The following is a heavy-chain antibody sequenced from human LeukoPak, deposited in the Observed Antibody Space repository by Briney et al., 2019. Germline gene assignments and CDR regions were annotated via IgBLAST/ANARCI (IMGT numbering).Heavy chain of an antibody. J-gene: IGHJ4*02. CDR1: GFTFSSYW. Sequence: PGGSLRLSCAASGFTFSSYWMSWVRQAPGKGLEWVANIKHDGTEKYSVDSVKGRFTISRDNAKNSLYLQVNSLRAEDTAAYYCAYSSSWANFDYWGQGTLVTVSS. CDR3: AYSSSWANFDY. V-gene: IGHV3-7*01. CDR2: IKHDGTEK. D-gene: IGHD6-13*01.